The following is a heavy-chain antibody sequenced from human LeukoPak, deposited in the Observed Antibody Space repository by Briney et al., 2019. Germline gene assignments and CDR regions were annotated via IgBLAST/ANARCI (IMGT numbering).Heavy chain of an antibody. Sequence: PGGSLRLSCAASGLTFSTYGTSWGPPAPGEGLGWVSSIHNSGSSTYYTDSVKGRFTISRDNSKNTLYLQMNSLRAEDTALYYCAKGFMGSVGVYFGYWGQGNLVSVSS. J-gene: IGHJ4*02. CDR2: IHNSGSST. CDR1: GLTFSTYG. D-gene: IGHD1-26*01. CDR3: AKGFMGSVGVYFGY. V-gene: IGHV3-23*01.